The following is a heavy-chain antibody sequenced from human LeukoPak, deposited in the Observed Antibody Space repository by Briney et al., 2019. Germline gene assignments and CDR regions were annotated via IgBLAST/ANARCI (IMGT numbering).Heavy chain of an antibody. CDR2: INPNSGGT. CDR1: GGTFSSYA. D-gene: IGHD6-19*01. Sequence: ASVKVSCKASGGTFSSYATSWVRQAPGQGLEWMGRINPNSGGTNYAEKLQGRVTMTRDTSISTAYMELSSLRSDDTAVYYCARDWGLYSSGSGPYYFDYWGQGTLVTVSS. V-gene: IGHV1-2*06. CDR3: ARDWGLYSSGSGPYYFDY. J-gene: IGHJ4*02.